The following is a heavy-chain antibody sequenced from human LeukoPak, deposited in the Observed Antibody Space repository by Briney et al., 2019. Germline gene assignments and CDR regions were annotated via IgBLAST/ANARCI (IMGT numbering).Heavy chain of an antibody. CDR2: IKQDGSEK. CDR1: GFTFSSYW. J-gene: IGHJ5*02. Sequence: HPGGSLRLSCAASGFTFSSYWMTWVRQAPGKGLEWVANIKQDGSEKNYVDSVKGRFTISRDNAKNSVYLQMNSPRAEDTAVYYCARDRPITIFGVVILPWGQGTLVTVSS. CDR3: ARDRPITIFGVVILP. V-gene: IGHV3-7*01. D-gene: IGHD3-3*01.